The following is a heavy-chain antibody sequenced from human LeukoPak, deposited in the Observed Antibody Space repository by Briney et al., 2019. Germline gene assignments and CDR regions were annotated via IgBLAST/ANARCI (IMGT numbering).Heavy chain of an antibody. CDR3: ARVRYDYYYMDV. D-gene: IGHD3-9*01. V-gene: IGHV4-38-2*01. J-gene: IGHJ6*03. Sequence: SETLSLTCAVSGYSISSGYYWGWIRQPPGKGLEWIGSIYHSGSTYYNPSLKSRVTISVDTSKNQFSLKLSSVTAADTAVYYCARVRYDYYYMDVWGKGTTVTVSS. CDR2: IYHSGST. CDR1: GYSISSGYY.